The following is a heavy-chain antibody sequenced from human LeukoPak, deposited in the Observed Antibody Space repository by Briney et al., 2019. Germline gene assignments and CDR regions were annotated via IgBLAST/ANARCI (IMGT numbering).Heavy chain of an antibody. D-gene: IGHD5-18*01. J-gene: IGHJ4*02. Sequence: KESGPTLVKPTQTLTLTCTFSGFSLSTSGVGVGWIRQPPGEALEWLALIYWDDDKRYSPSLKSRLTITKDTSKNQVVLTMTNMDPVDTATYYCARLYSYGYFDYWGQGTLVTVPS. V-gene: IGHV2-5*02. CDR2: IYWDDDK. CDR1: GFSLSTSGVG. CDR3: ARLYSYGYFDY.